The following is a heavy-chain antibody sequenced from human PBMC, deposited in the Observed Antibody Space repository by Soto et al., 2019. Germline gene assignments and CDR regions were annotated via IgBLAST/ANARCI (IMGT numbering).Heavy chain of an antibody. J-gene: IGHJ6*03. V-gene: IGHV3-66*01. Sequence: SLRLSCAASGFTVSSNYMSWVRQAPGKGLEWVSVIYSGGSTYYADSVKGRFTISRDNSKNTLYLQMNSLRAEDTVVYYCARGYSGYDNYYYYMDVWGKGTTVTVSS. D-gene: IGHD5-12*01. CDR2: IYSGGST. CDR1: GFTVSSNY. CDR3: ARGYSGYDNYYYYMDV.